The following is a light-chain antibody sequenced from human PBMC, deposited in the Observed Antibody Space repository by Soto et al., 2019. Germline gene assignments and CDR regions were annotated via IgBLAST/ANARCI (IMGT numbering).Light chain of an antibody. V-gene: IGKV1-5*01. Sequence: DPQMTQSRSTLSVSVGTTVTVTCXASQSVSGWLAWYQQKPGEAPKLLIYDASALPRGVPSRFSGSGSGTKFTLTIASLQPDDFATYYCQQCETFSGTFGPGTKVDTK. CDR2: DAS. CDR1: QSVSGW. J-gene: IGKJ1*01. CDR3: QQCETFSGT.